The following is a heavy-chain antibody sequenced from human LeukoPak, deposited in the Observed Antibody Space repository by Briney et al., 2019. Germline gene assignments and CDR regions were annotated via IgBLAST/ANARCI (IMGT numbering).Heavy chain of an antibody. D-gene: IGHD3-3*01. CDR3: AKDPTIFGVVIIPWFNP. CDR2: ISSSSSYI. CDR1: GFTFSSYS. V-gene: IGHV3-21*01. Sequence: PGGSLRLSCAASGFTFSSYSMNWVRQAPGKGLEWVSSISSSSSYIYYADSVKGRFTISRDNAKNSLYLQMNSLRAEDTAVYYCAKDPTIFGVVIIPWFNPWGQGTLVTVSS. J-gene: IGHJ5*02.